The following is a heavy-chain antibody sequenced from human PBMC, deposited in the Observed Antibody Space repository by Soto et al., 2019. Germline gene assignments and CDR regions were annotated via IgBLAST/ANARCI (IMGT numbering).Heavy chain of an antibody. CDR3: ARTVASLRGYSGIYSYNRFDP. CDR1: GGSFSGYY. Sequence: SETLCLTCAVYGGSFSGYYWSWIRQPPGKGLEWIGEINHSGSTNYNPSLKSRVTISVDTSKNQFSLKLSSVTAADTAVYYCARTVASLRGYSGIYSYNRFDPWCQGPLVT. CDR2: INHSGST. V-gene: IGHV4-34*01. D-gene: IGHD3-22*01. J-gene: IGHJ5*02.